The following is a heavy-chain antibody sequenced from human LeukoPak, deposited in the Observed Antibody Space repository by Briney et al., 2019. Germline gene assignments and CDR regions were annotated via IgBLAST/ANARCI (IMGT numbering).Heavy chain of an antibody. J-gene: IGHJ4*02. CDR3: ARDSSAAAIPFDY. CDR1: GDSVSSNRAA. D-gene: IGHD2-2*01. Sequence: SQTLSLTCAISGDSVSSNRAAWNWIRQPPSRGLEWLGRTYYRSRWYNDYAVSVKSRITINTDTSKNQFSLQVNSVTPEDTAVYYCARDSSAAAIPFDYWGQGTLVTVSS. CDR2: TYYRSRWYN. V-gene: IGHV6-1*01.